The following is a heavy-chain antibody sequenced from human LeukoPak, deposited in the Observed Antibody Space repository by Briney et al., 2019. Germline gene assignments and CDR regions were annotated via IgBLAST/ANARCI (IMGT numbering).Heavy chain of an antibody. CDR1: GGSISSGDYY. V-gene: IGHV4-30-4*01. CDR2: IYYSGST. Sequence: SSETLSLTCTVSGGSISSGDYYWSWIRQPPGKGLEWIGYIYYSGSTYYNPSLKSRVTISVDTSKNQFSLKLSSVTAADTAVYYCAREGEGYSYGYYFDYWGQGTLVTVSS. J-gene: IGHJ4*02. D-gene: IGHD5-18*01. CDR3: AREGEGYSYGYYFDY.